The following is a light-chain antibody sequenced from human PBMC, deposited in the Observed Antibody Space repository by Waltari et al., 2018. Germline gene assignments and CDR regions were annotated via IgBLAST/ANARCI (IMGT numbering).Light chain of an antibody. V-gene: IGLV2-23*02. CDR1: ANDVGNYNL. CDR2: EVT. J-gene: IGLJ1*01. CDR3: FSYAGRFSVV. Sequence: SALTQPASVSGSPGQSNTISCAGTANDVGNYNLVSWYQQHPGKAPKLIIYEVTKRPAGVSHRFSAATSGIAASLTISGLQAEDEADYYCFSYAGRFSVVFGTGTQVTV.